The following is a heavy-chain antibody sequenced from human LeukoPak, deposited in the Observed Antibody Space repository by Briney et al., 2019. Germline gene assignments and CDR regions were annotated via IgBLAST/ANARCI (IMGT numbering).Heavy chain of an antibody. Sequence: SISSSSSSWGWIRQPPGKGLEWIGSIYYSGSTYYNPSLKSRVTISVDTSKNQFSLRLSSVTAADTAVYYCARGGWYPYYFDYWGQGTLVTVSS. V-gene: IGHV4-39*07. D-gene: IGHD2-15*01. J-gene: IGHJ4*02. CDR1: SISSSSSS. CDR2: IYYSGST. CDR3: ARGGWYPYYFDY.